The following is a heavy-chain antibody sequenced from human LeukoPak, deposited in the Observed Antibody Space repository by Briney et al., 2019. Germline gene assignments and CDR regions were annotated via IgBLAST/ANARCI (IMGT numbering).Heavy chain of an antibody. D-gene: IGHD6-19*01. Sequence: GGSLRLSCAASGFTVSSNYMSWVRQAPGKGLERVSVIYSGGSTYYADSVKGRFTISRDNSKNTLYLQMNSLRAEDTAVYYCARGLGYSSGWYFDYWGQGTLVTVSS. CDR3: ARGLGYSSGWYFDY. CDR1: GFTVSSNY. V-gene: IGHV3-66*02. CDR2: IYSGGST. J-gene: IGHJ4*02.